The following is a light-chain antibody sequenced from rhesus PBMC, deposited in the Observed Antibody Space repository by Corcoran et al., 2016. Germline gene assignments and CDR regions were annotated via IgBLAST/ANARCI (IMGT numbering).Light chain of an antibody. CDR1: QGISSW. Sequence: DIQMTQSPSSLSASVGDTVTITCRAIQGISSWLAWYQQKPGKAPKLLIYKASSLQSGVPSRFSGRGSGTDFTRTISSLKSEDFATYYCQQYINRPRTFGQGTKVEIK. CDR2: KAS. CDR3: QQYINRPRT. V-gene: IGKV1-22*01. J-gene: IGKJ1*01.